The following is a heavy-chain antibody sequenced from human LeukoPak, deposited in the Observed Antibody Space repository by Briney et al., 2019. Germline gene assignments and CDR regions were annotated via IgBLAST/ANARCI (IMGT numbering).Heavy chain of an antibody. V-gene: IGHV4-61*01. J-gene: IGHJ4*02. CDR1: GGSVSSGSYY. CDR3: ASRLSSGWYGGHDY. D-gene: IGHD6-19*01. Sequence: PSETLSLTCTVSGGSVSSGSYYWSWIRQPPGKGLEWIGYIYYSGSTNYNPSPKSRVTISVDTSKNQFSLKLSSVTAADTAVYYCASRLSSGWYGGHDYWGQGTLVTVSS. CDR2: IYYSGST.